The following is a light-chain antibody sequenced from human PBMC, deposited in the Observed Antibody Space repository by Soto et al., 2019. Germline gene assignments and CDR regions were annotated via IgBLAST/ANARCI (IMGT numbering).Light chain of an antibody. Sequence: QSALTQPPSASGSPGQSVTISCTGTSSDVGGYNYVSWYQQHPGKAPKLMIYEVSKRPSGVPDRFSGSKSGNTASLTVSGLQAEYEADYYCSSYAGSNNLFGGGTKLTVL. CDR2: EVS. V-gene: IGLV2-8*01. CDR3: SSYAGSNNL. J-gene: IGLJ2*01. CDR1: SSDVGGYNY.